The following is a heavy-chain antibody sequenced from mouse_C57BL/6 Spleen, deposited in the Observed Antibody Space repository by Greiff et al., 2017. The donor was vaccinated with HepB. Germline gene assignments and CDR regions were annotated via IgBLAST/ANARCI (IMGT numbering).Heavy chain of an antibody. V-gene: IGHV1-52*01. Sequence: QVQLQQPGAELVRPGSSVKLSCKASGYTFTSYWMHWVKQRPIQGLEWIGNIDPSDSETHYNQKFKDKATLTVDKSSSTAYMQLSSLTSEDSAVYYCARSGYYGSSYDYAMDYWGQGTSVTVSS. CDR1: GYTFTSYW. CDR2: IDPSDSET. CDR3: ARSGYYGSSYDYAMDY. J-gene: IGHJ4*01. D-gene: IGHD1-1*01.